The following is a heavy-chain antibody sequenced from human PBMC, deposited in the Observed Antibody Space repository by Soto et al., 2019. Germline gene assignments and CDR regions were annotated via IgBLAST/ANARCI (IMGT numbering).Heavy chain of an antibody. CDR3: AKLEATRTTWFAGPYNWFAP. V-gene: IGHV5-51*03. Sequence: EVQLVQSGAEVKKPGESLKISCKGSGYSFNSHWIGWVRQMPGKGLEWMGIIYPGDSDTRYSPSFQGQVTISADKSTNTAYLEWSSLKSSDTAMYCAKLEATRTTWFAGPYNWFAPWGGGTLVTVS. CDR2: IYPGDSDT. D-gene: IGHD3-10*01. J-gene: IGHJ5*02. CDR1: GYSFNSHW.